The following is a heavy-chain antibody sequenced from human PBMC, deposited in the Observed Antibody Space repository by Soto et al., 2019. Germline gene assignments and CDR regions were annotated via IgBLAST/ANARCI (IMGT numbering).Heavy chain of an antibody. CDR1: GYTFTSYA. D-gene: IGHD2-15*01. CDR3: ARDPCSGGICYSSAFDI. J-gene: IGHJ3*02. CDR2: INAGNGNT. V-gene: IGHV1-3*01. Sequence: QVQLVQSGAEVGKPGASVTVSCKASGYTFTSYAMHWVRQAPGQRLEWMGWINAGNGNTKYSQKFQGTVTITRDTSANTAYMELISLTSEDSAVYYCARDPCSGGICYSSAFDIWGQGTMVTVSS.